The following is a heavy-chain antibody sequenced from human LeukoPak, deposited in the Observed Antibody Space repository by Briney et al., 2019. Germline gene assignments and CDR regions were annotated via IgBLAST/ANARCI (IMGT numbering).Heavy chain of an antibody. CDR1: GGSISSYY. D-gene: IGHD6-13*01. V-gene: IGHV4-4*07. CDR3: ARVLAAGRNTYYYYYMDV. J-gene: IGHJ6*03. CDR2: IYTSGST. Sequence: RPSETLSLTCTVSGGSISSYYWSWIRQPAGKGLEWIGRIYTSGSTNYNPSLKSRVTMSVDTSKNQFSLKLSSVTAADTAVYYCARVLAAGRNTYYYYYMDVWGKGTTVTISS.